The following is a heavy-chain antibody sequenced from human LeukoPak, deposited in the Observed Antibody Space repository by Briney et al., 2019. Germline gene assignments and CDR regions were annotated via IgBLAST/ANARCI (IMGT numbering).Heavy chain of an antibody. CDR2: INPINVIT. Sequence: VASVKVSCKASGYTFTNYYMHWVRQAPGQGLEWMGIINPINVITRYAQKFQGRVTMTRDMSTSTVYMELRSLRSDDTAVYYCARVFDDFWSGYYGLDPWGQGTLVTVSS. V-gene: IGHV1-46*01. CDR3: ARVFDDFWSGYYGLDP. J-gene: IGHJ5*02. D-gene: IGHD3-3*01. CDR1: GYTFTNYY.